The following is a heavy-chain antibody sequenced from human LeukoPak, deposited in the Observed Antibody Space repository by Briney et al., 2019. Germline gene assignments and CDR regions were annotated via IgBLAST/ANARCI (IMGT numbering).Heavy chain of an antibody. CDR2: IRSKAYRGTT. D-gene: IGHD1-1*01. Sequence: GRSQRLACTASGLTFGEHAISWARQAPGKGIECVGFIRSKAYRGTTKYAESVKGRFTISRDDSISIAYLQMNSLTTEDTAVYYCTRGPIQLWLHNGMDVWGQGTTVTVSS. CDR3: TRGPIQLWLHNGMDV. J-gene: IGHJ6*02. CDR1: GLTFGEHA. V-gene: IGHV3-49*04.